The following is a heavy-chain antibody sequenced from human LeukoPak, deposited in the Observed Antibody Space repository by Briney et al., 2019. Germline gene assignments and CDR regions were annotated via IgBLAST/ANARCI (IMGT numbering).Heavy chain of an antibody. CDR3: ARFLGRITISGVVPYGMDV. CDR2: IYSAGGT. V-gene: IGHV3-53*04. Sequence: GGSLRLSCAASGFTVSSNYMTWVRQAPGKGLEWVSLIYSAGGTYYTDSVKGRFTISRHSSKNTLYLQMNSLRGEDTAVYYCARFLGRITISGVVPYGMDVWGQGTTATVPS. D-gene: IGHD3-3*01. CDR1: GFTVSSNY. J-gene: IGHJ6*02.